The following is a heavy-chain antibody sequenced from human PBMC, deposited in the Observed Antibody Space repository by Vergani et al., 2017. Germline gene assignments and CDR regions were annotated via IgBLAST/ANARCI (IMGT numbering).Heavy chain of an antibody. CDR3: ARVPPAAENYYYYGMDV. D-gene: IGHD2-2*01. CDR2: IITILGIA. CDR1: GGTFNNCA. J-gene: IGHJ6*02. Sequence: QVQLVQSGAEVKKPGSSVKVSCKASGGTFNNCAISWVRQAPGQGLEWMGRIITILGIANYAQKFQGRVTITADKSTSTAYMELSSLRSEDTAVYYCARVPPAAENYYYYGMDVWGQGTTVTFSS. V-gene: IGHV1-69*04.